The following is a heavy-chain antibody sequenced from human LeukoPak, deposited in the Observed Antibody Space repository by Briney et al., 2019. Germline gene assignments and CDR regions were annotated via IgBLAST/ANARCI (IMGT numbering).Heavy chain of an antibody. CDR2: ISYDGSNK. J-gene: IGHJ4*02. CDR3: AKDSRFLEWLSPFDY. CDR1: GFTLSNHG. D-gene: IGHD3-3*01. V-gene: IGHV3-30*18. Sequence: GGSLRLSCAASGFTLSNHGMHWVGQAPGKGLEWVAIISYDGSNKYYADSVKGRFTISRDNSKNTLYLQMNSLRDEDTAVYYCAKDSRFLEWLSPFDYWGQGTLVTVSS.